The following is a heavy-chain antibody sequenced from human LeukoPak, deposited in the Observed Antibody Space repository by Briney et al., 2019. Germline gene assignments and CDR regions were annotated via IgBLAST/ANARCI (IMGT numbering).Heavy chain of an antibody. D-gene: IGHD4-17*01. CDR3: ARGQTTVTN. Sequence: PGGSLILSCAASGFTFSSYWMSWVRQAPGKGLEWVANIKQDGSQKYYVDSVKGRFTISRDNAKNSLYLQMNSLRAEDTAVYFCARGQTTVTNWGQGTLVTVSS. J-gene: IGHJ4*02. CDR1: GFTFSSYW. V-gene: IGHV3-7*03. CDR2: IKQDGSQK.